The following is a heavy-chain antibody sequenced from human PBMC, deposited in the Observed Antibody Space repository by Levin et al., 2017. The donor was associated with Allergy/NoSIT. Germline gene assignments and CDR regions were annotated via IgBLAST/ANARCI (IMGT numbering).Heavy chain of an antibody. CDR3: ARRRMYSDGSVDY. D-gene: IGHD5-18*01. Sequence: SETLSLTCTVSGGSISSSSYYWGWIRQPPGKGPEWIGSIYYSGSTYYNPSLKSRVTISVETSKNQFSLKLSSVTAADTAVYYCARRRMYSDGSVDYWGQGTLVTVSA. CDR1: GGSISSSSYY. CDR2: IYYSGST. V-gene: IGHV4-39*01. J-gene: IGHJ4*02.